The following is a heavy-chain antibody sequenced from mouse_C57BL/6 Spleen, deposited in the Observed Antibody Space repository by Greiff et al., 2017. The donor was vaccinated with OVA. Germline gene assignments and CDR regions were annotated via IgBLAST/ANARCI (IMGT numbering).Heavy chain of an antibody. CDR3: ARRRYYDYYTDY. CDR1: GYTFTSYW. V-gene: IGHV1-59*01. CDR2: IDPSDSYT. Sequence: QVQLKQPGAELVRPGTSVKLSCKASGYTFTSYWMHWVKQRPGQGLEWIGVIDPSDSYTNYNQKFKGKATLTVDTSSSTAYMQLSSLTSEDSAVYYCARRRYYDYYTDYWGQGTTLTVSS. D-gene: IGHD2-4*01. J-gene: IGHJ2*01.